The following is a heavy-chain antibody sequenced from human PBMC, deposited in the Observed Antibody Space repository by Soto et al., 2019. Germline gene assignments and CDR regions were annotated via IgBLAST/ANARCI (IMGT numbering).Heavy chain of an antibody. D-gene: IGHD3-22*01. Sequence: QVQLVESGGGVVQPGRSLRLSCAASGFTFSSYAMHWVRQAPGKGLEWVAVISYDGSNKYYADSVKGRLTISRDNSKNTLYLQMNSLRAEDTAVYYCAMTYYYDSRDRGVDYWGQGTLVTVSS. CDR1: GFTFSSYA. CDR3: AMTYYYDSRDRGVDY. J-gene: IGHJ4*02. CDR2: ISYDGSNK. V-gene: IGHV3-30-3*01.